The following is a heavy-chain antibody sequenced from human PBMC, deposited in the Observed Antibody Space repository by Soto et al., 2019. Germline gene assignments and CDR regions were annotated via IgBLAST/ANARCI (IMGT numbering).Heavy chain of an antibody. CDR2: INSDGSST. CDR1: GFTFSSYW. V-gene: IGHV3-74*01. Sequence: PGGSLRLSCAASGFTFSSYWMHWVRQAPGKGLVWVSRINSDGSSTSYADSVKGRFTISRDNAKNMLYLQMNSLRAEDTAVYYCARGPGYYDFWSGYYKADYYYYYMDVWGKGTTVTVSS. J-gene: IGHJ6*03. D-gene: IGHD3-3*01. CDR3: ARGPGYYDFWSGYYKADYYYYYMDV.